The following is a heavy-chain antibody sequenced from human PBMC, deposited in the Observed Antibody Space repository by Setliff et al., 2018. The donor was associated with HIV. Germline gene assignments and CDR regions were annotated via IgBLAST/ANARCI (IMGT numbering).Heavy chain of an antibody. Sequence: SETLSLTCTVTGYSISSGYYWAWIRQPPGKGLEWIGYIYHAGNTNYNPSLKSRVTISVDTSKNQISLRLNSLTAADTAVYYCARGTTLNVVPDAFDIWGQGTMVTVSS. CDR1: GYSISSGYY. J-gene: IGHJ3*02. CDR2: IYHAGNT. V-gene: IGHV4-38-2*02. D-gene: IGHD4-17*01. CDR3: ARGTTLNVVPDAFDI.